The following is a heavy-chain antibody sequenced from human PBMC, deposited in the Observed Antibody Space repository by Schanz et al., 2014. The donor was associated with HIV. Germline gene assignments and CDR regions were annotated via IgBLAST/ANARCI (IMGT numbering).Heavy chain of an antibody. Sequence: VQLVESGGGAVQPGKSLRLSCAASGFTFNNYGMHWVRQAPGKGLEWVAVISYDGSNKYYADSVKGRFTISRDNSKNTLYLQMNSLRAEDTAVYYCARDPDNSDYYPHFFDSWGQGTLVTVSS. J-gene: IGHJ5*01. CDR2: ISYDGSNK. CDR1: GFTFNNYG. D-gene: IGHD3-22*01. V-gene: IGHV3-30*19. CDR3: ARDPDNSDYYPHFFDS.